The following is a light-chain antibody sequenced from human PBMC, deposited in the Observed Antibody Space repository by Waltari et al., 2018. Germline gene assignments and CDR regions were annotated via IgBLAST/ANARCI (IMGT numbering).Light chain of an antibody. CDR2: EVS. Sequence: QSALTQPHPAPGSPGQSGPISCTATSRHVGGYNYVSWYQQHPGKAPKLMIYEVSKRPSGVPDRFSGSKSGNTASLTVSGLQAEDEADYYCSSYAGSNNPVVFGGGTKLTVL. J-gene: IGLJ2*01. CDR3: SSYAGSNNPVV. CDR1: SRHVGGYNY. V-gene: IGLV2-8*01.